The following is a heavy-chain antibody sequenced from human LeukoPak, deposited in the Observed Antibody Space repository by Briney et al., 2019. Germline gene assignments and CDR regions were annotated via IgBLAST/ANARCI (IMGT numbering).Heavy chain of an antibody. V-gene: IGHV1-2*02. CDR1: GYTFTGYY. J-gene: IGHJ5*02. Sequence: ASVKVSCKASGYTFTGYYMHWVRQAPGQGLEWMGWINPNSGGTNYAQKFQGRVTMTRDTSISTAYMELSRLRSDDTAVYYRARDREGDNYDSSGYYADWFDPWGQGTLVTVSS. CDR2: INPNSGGT. D-gene: IGHD3-22*01. CDR3: ARDREGDNYDSSGYYADWFDP.